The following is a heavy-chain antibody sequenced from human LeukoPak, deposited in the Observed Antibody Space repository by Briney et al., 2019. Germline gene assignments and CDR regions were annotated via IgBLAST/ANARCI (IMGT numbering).Heavy chain of an antibody. CDR2: INHSGST. Sequence: SETLSLTCTVSGGSISSYYWSWIRQPPGKGLEWIGEINHSGSTNYNPPLKSRVTISVDTSKNQFSLKLSSVTAADTAVYYCAGGVGATNTYYFDYWGQGTLVTVSS. J-gene: IGHJ4*02. CDR3: AGGVGATNTYYFDY. CDR1: GGSISSYY. V-gene: IGHV4-34*01. D-gene: IGHD1-26*01.